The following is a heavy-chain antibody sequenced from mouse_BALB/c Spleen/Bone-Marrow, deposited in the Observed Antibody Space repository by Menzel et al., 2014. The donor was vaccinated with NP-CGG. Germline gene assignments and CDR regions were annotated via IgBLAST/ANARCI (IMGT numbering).Heavy chain of an antibody. J-gene: IGHJ4*01. CDR3: ARYGNYFYAMDY. D-gene: IGHD2-1*01. CDR1: GFTFSSFG. CDR2: ISSGSSTI. V-gene: IGHV5-17*02. Sequence: EVMLVESGGGLVQPGGSRKLSCAASGFTFSSFGMHWVRQAPEKGLEWVAYISSGSSTIYYADTVKSRFTISRDNPKNTLFLQMTSLRSEDTAMYYCARYGNYFYAMDYWGQGTSVTVSS.